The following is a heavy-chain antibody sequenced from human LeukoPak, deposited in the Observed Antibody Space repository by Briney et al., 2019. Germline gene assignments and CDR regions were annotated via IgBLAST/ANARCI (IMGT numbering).Heavy chain of an antibody. V-gene: IGHV3-21*01. CDR2: ISSSSSYI. CDR1: GFTFSTYS. D-gene: IGHD3-10*01. CDR3: ARDFGPDDAFDI. J-gene: IGHJ3*02. Sequence: GGSLRLSCAASGFTFSTYSMNWVRQAPGKGLEWVSFISSSSSYIYYVDSVKGRFTISRHNAKNTLYLQMNSLRAEDTAVYYCARDFGPDDAFDIWGQGTMVTVSS.